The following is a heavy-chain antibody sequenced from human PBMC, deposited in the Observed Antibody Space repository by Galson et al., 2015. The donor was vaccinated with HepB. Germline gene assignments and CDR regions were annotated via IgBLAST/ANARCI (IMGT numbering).Heavy chain of an antibody. J-gene: IGHJ4*02. CDR1: GFIFSSYA. V-gene: IGHV3-23*01. CDR3: AKVFGATIRLGFDY. CDR2: ISNTGGST. Sequence: SLRLSCAASGFIFSSYAVSWVRQAPGRGLEWVSLISNTGGSTFYADSVKGRFTISRDNSKNTLYLQMNGLRAEDTAVYYCAKVFGATIRLGFDYWGQGTLVTVSP. D-gene: IGHD5-12*01.